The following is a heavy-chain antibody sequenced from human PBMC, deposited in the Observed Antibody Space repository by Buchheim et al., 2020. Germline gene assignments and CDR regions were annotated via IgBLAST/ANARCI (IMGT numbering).Heavy chain of an antibody. V-gene: IGHV3-7*01. CDR2: IKQEGSEK. D-gene: IGHD4-17*01. Sequence: EVQLVESGGGLVQPGGSLRLSCEASGFTFSSYWMSWVRQAPGKGLEWVANIKQEGSEKYYVDSVKGRFTISRDNAKNSLYLQMNSLRAEDTAVYYCARDESDYGYYGMDVWGQGTT. J-gene: IGHJ6*02. CDR1: GFTFSSYW. CDR3: ARDESDYGYYGMDV.